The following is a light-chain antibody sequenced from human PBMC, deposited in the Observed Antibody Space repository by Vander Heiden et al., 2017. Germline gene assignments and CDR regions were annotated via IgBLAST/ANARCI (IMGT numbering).Light chain of an antibody. CDR1: QSITTW. CDR2: DAS. Sequence: DSQMTTSRSSLSASVGDRVTITCRASQSITTWLAWYQQKPGKAPKLLIYDASNLQSGVPSRFSGSGSGTDFSLTISSLQPDDFATYYCQQYSIDSPTFGQGTKVEI. V-gene: IGKV1-5*01. CDR3: QQYSIDSPT. J-gene: IGKJ1*01.